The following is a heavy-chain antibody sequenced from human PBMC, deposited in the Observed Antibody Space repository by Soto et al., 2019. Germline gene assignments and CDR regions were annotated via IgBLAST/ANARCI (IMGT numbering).Heavy chain of an antibody. V-gene: IGHV3-30*02. CDR2: IWYDGNNE. CDR3: VKDHDEDFGYDLDYFNY. D-gene: IGHD5-12*01. J-gene: IGHJ4*02. CDR1: GFSFNKFG. Sequence: GGSLRLSCAASGFSFNKFGMVWIRQAPGKGLEWMAVIWYDGNNEYYEESIKDRFTISRDNSKNMLYLQMDSLRAEDTAFYYCVKDHDEDFGYDLDYFNYWGQGT.